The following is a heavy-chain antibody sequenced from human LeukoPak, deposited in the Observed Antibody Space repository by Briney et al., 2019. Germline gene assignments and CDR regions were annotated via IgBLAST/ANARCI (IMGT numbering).Heavy chain of an antibody. CDR3: AKMVVATITEFDY. Sequence: GGSLRLSCAASRFTFSSYAMSWVRQAPGKGLEWVSAISGSGGSTYYADSVKGRFTISRDNSKNTLYLQMNSLRAEDTAVYYCAKMVVATITEFDYWGQGTLVTVSS. CDR2: ISGSGGST. J-gene: IGHJ4*02. V-gene: IGHV3-23*01. CDR1: RFTFSSYA. D-gene: IGHD5-24*01.